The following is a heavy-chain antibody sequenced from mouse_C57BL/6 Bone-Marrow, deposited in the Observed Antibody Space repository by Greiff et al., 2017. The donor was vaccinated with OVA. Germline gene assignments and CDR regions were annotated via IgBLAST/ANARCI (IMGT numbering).Heavy chain of an antibody. CDR3: TTYHYDYDWVAY. CDR1: GFNIKDDY. J-gene: IGHJ3*01. V-gene: IGHV14-4*01. D-gene: IGHD2-4*01. Sequence: EVQLQQSGAELVRPGASVKLSCTASGFNIKDDYMHWVKQRPEQGLEWIGWIDPENGDTEYASKFQGKATITADTSSNTAYLQLSSLTSEDTAVYYCTTYHYDYDWVAYWGEGTLVTVSA. CDR2: IDPENGDT.